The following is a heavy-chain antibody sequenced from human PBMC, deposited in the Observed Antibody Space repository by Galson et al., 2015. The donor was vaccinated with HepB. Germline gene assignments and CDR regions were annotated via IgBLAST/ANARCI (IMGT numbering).Heavy chain of an antibody. J-gene: IGHJ3*01. CDR2: ISGSGGST. D-gene: IGHD2-8*01. CDR1: GFTFSSYA. CDR3: ARDRSCSNGVCKPAAFEV. V-gene: IGHV3-23*01. Sequence: SLRLSCAASGFTFSSYAMSWVRQAPGKGLEWVSAISGSGGSTYYADSVEGRFTISRDNSENTLYLQMNSLRAEDTAVYYCARDRSCSNGVCKPAAFEVWGQGTMVTVSS.